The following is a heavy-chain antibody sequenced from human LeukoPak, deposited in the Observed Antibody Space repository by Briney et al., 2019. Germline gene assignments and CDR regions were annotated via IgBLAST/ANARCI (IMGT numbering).Heavy chain of an antibody. V-gene: IGHV4-39*01. CDR3: ARHTTTPKGYGSGSYYDY. CDR2: IYYSGST. J-gene: IGHJ4*02. D-gene: IGHD3-10*01. Sequence: SETLSLTCTVSGGSISSSSYYWGWLRQPPGKGLEWIGSIYYSGSTYYNPSLKSRVTISVDTSKNQFSLKLSSVTAADTAVYYCARHTTTPKGYGSGSYYDYWGREPWSPSPQ. CDR1: GGSISSSSYY.